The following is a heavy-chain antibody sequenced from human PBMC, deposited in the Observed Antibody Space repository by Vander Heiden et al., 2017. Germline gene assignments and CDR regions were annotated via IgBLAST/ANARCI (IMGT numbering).Heavy chain of an antibody. Sequence: EVQLVESGGGLVQPGGSLRLSCTASGFTFSSYDMHWVRQATGKRLEWVSAIGTVGDTYYPGSVKGRFTISRENAKNSLYLQMNSLRAGDTAVYYCARDRGRGAFDIWGQGTMVTVSS. CDR3: ARDRGRGAFDI. V-gene: IGHV3-13*01. J-gene: IGHJ3*02. CDR1: GFTFSSYD. CDR2: IGTVGDT. D-gene: IGHD3-10*01.